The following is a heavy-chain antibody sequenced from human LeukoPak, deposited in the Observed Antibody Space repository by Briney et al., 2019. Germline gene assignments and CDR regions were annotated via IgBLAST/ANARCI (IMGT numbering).Heavy chain of an antibody. V-gene: IGHV4-59*08. CDR2: IYYSGST. D-gene: IGHD3-16*01. CDR3: ARHYHDVWGYFDY. CDR1: GGSFSGYY. Sequence: PSETLSLTCAVYGGSFSGYYWSWIRQPPGKGLEWIGYIYYSGSTNYNPSLKSRVTISVDTSKNQFSLKLSSVTAADTAVYYCARHYHDVWGYFDYWGQGTLVTVSS. J-gene: IGHJ4*02.